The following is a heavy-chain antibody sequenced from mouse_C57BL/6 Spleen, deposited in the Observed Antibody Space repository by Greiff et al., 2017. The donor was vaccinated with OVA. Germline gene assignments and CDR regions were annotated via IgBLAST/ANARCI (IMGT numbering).Heavy chain of an antibody. V-gene: IGHV1-72*01. J-gene: IGHJ3*01. CDR1: GYTFTSYW. D-gene: IGHD3-2*02. CDR3: ARSDSSGYRAWFAY. Sequence: QVQLKQPGAELVKPGASVKLSCKASGYTFTSYWMHWVKQRPGRGLEWIGRIDPNSGGTKYNEKFKSKATLTVDKPSSTAYMQLSSLTSEDSAVYYCARSDSSGYRAWFAYWGQGTLVTVSA. CDR2: IDPNSGGT.